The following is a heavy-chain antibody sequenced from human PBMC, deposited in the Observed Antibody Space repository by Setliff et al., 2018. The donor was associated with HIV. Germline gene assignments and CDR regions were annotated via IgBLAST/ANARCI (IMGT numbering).Heavy chain of an antibody. D-gene: IGHD3-10*01. CDR3: AREGGKLWFGELLYAFDI. CDR2: IYYSGNF. Sequence: PSETLSLTCTLSGDSISDGNYWAWIRQAPGKGLEWIGNIYYSGNFYYNPSLKSRITISTDTSKNQFSLRLNSVTAADTAVYYCAREGGKLWFGELLYAFDIWGQGTMVTVSS. CDR1: GDSISDGNY. V-gene: IGHV4-38-2*02. J-gene: IGHJ3*02.